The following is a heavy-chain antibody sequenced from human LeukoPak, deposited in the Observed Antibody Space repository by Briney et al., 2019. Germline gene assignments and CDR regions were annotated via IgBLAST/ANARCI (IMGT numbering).Heavy chain of an antibody. D-gene: IGHD4-17*01. CDR2: IKSKTDGGTT. CDR1: GFTFSDAW. CDR3: TTGDYYGDPCY. V-gene: IGHV3-15*01. J-gene: IGHJ4*02. Sequence: GGSLRLSCAASGFTFSDAWTSWVRQAPGKGLEWVGRIKSKTDGGTTDYAAPVKGRFTISRDDSKNTLYLQMNSLKTEDTAVYYCTTGDYYGDPCYWGQGTLVTVSS.